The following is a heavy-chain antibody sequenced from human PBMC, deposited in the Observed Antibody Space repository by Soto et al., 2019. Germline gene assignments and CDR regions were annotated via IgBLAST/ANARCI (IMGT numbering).Heavy chain of an antibody. CDR1: GVSLSTNRVS. Sequence: QITLKESGPTLVKPTQTLTLTCTFSGVSLSTNRVSVGWIRQPPGKALEWLALIYWDDDKRYSPSLKSRLIITKDTAKNQVVFVMTKMDPLDTATYYCTHSILVVPTTRNAFDLWGQGTMVTVSS. D-gene: IGHD2-2*01. CDR3: THSILVVPTTRNAFDL. CDR2: IYWDDDK. V-gene: IGHV2-5*02. J-gene: IGHJ3*01.